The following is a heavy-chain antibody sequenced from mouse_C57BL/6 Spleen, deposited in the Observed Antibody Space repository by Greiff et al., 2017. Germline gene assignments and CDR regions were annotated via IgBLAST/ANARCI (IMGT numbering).Heavy chain of an antibody. CDR2: LHPNNGGT. J-gene: IGHJ2*01. CDR1: GYTFTDYN. Sequence: VQLQQSGPELVKPGASVKMSCKASGYTFTDYNMHWVKQSHGKSLEWIGYLHPNNGGTSYNQKFKGKATLTVNKYSSTADMEIRSLTSEDSAVYYCASDYYGNYVDYWGQGTTLTVSA. V-gene: IGHV1-22*01. D-gene: IGHD2-1*01. CDR3: ASDYYGNYVDY.